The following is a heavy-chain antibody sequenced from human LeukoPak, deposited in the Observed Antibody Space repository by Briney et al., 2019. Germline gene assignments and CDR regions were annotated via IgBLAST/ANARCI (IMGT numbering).Heavy chain of an antibody. D-gene: IGHD6-19*01. V-gene: IGHV4-4*09. CDR3: VQTTGWPGFDY. CDR1: GVSISRFY. Sequence: SVTLSLICTTSGVSISRFYWSWVRQPPGKGVEWIGNIYNGVPTFFNPSLKSRVTISVDTPKRQFSLQLASVTAADTAVYYCVQTTGWPGFDYWGQGILVTVSS. J-gene: IGHJ4*02. CDR2: IYNGVPT.